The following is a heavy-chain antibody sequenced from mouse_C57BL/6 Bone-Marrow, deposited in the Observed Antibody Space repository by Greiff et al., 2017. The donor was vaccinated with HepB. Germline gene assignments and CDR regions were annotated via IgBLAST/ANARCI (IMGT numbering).Heavy chain of an antibody. CDR2: INPYNGGT. D-gene: IGHD2-12*01. Sequence: VQLQQSGPVLVKPGASVKMSCKASGYTFTDYYMNWVKQSHGKSLEWIGVINPYNGGTSYNQKFKGKATLTVDKSSSTAYMELNSLTSEDSAVYYCARGDRRRRGFDYWGQGTTLTVSS. CDR3: ARGDRRRRGFDY. CDR1: GYTFTDYY. J-gene: IGHJ2*01. V-gene: IGHV1-19*01.